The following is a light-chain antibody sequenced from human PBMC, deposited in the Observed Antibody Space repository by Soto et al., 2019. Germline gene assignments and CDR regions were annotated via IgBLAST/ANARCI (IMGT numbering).Light chain of an antibody. CDR2: SNN. V-gene: IGLV1-47*02. Sequence: QSVLTQPPSASGTPGQRVTISCSGSSSNIGSNYVYWYQQLPGTAPKLLIYSNNQRPSGVLDRFSGSKSGTSASLAISGLRSEDEADYYCAAWDGSLSGPVFGGGTQLTVL. J-gene: IGLJ7*01. CDR1: SSNIGSNY. CDR3: AAWDGSLSGPV.